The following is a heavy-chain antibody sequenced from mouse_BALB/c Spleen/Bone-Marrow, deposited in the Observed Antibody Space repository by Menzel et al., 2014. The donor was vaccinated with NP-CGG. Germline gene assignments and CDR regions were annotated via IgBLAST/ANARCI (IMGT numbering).Heavy chain of an antibody. V-gene: IGHV1-69*02. CDR2: IYPSDSYT. Sequence: VQLVESGAELVRPGASVKLSCKASGYTFTSYWINWVKQRPGQGLEWIGNIYPSDSYTNYNQKFKDKATLTVDKSSSTAYTQLSSPTSEDSAVYYCTRKDYWGQGTLVTVSA. CDR1: GYTFTSYW. CDR3: TRKDY. J-gene: IGHJ3*01.